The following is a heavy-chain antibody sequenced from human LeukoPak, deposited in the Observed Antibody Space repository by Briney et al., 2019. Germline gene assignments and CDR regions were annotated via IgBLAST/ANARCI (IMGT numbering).Heavy chain of an antibody. J-gene: IGHJ6*03. D-gene: IGHD2-2*01. Sequence: PSQTLSLTCAISGDSVSSNSAAWNCIRQSPSRGLEWLGRTYYRSNWYSDYAVSVKSRITINPDTSKNQFSLQLNSVTPEDTAVYYCARDRVAVVVVPAAATVRDYYDYMDVWGKGTTITVSS. V-gene: IGHV6-1*01. CDR1: GDSVSSNSAA. CDR2: TYYRSNWYS. CDR3: ARDRVAVVVVPAAATVRDYYDYMDV.